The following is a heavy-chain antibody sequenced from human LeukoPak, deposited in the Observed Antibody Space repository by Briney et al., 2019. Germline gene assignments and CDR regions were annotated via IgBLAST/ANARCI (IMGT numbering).Heavy chain of an antibody. V-gene: IGHV3-23*01. Sequence: GGSLRLSCAASGYTFSSYAMSWVRQAPGKGLEWVSAISGSGGSTYYADSVKGRLTISRDNYKNTVDLHINSPRAEDTAIYYCVKEHVDRAFTRSFEIWGQGTVVTVSS. J-gene: IGHJ3*02. D-gene: IGHD3-10*01. CDR3: VKEHVDRAFTRSFEI. CDR2: ISGSGGST. CDR1: GYTFSSYA.